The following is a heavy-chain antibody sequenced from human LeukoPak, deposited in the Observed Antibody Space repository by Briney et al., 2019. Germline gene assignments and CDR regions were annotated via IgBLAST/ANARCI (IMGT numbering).Heavy chain of an antibody. Sequence: SETLSLTCTVSGGSISSYYWSWIRRPPGKGLEWIGYIYYSGSTNYNPSLKSRVTISVDTSKNQFSLKLSSVTAADTAVYYCARGLHDFWSGYYPPYYFDYWGQGTLVTVSS. J-gene: IGHJ4*02. CDR2: IYYSGST. V-gene: IGHV4-59*01. CDR3: ARGLHDFWSGYYPPYYFDY. D-gene: IGHD3-3*01. CDR1: GGSISSYY.